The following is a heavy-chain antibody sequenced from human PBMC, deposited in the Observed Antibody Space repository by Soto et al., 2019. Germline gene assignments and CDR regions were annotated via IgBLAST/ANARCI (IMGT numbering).Heavy chain of an antibody. V-gene: IGHV3-33*01. CDR3: ARGTIPDFWSGQYYFDY. Sequence: GGSLRLSCAASGFTFSSYGMHWVRQAPGKGLEWVAVIWYDGSNKYYADSVKGRFTISRDNSKNTLYLQMNSLRAEDTAVYYCARGTIPDFWSGQYYFDYWGQGTLVTVSS. D-gene: IGHD3-3*01. J-gene: IGHJ4*02. CDR1: GFTFSSYG. CDR2: IWYDGSNK.